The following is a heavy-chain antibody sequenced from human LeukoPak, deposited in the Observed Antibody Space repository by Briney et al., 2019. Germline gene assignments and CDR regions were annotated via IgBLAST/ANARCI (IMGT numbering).Heavy chain of an antibody. J-gene: IGHJ4*02. V-gene: IGHV1-3*01. D-gene: IGHD5-24*01. CDR3: ARGRWSATTATYYLDF. CDR2: INAGNGNT. Sequence: ASVKVSCTASEYTFTDYAINWVRQAPGQRLEWMGWINAGNGNTKYSQKFQGRVTITRDTSASTAYMELSSLTSEDTAVYYCARGRWSATTATYYLDFWGQGTLVTVSS. CDR1: EYTFTDYA.